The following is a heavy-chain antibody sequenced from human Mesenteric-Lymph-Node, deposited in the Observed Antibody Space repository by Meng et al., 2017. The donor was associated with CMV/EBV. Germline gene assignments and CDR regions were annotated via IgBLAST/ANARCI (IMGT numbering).Heavy chain of an antibody. Sequence: GSLRLSCTVSGGSVNIGSDYWSWIRQPPGKGLEWIGYVYYSGRTNYNPSLKSRVTISMDTSKNQFSLNLTSVTAADTAVYYCVRGVVDYPNSPYYYYGMDVWGQGTTVTVSS. V-gene: IGHV4-61*01. CDR1: GGSVNIGSDY. J-gene: IGHJ6*02. D-gene: IGHD4-11*01. CDR3: VRGVVDYPNSPYYYYGMDV. CDR2: VYYSGRT.